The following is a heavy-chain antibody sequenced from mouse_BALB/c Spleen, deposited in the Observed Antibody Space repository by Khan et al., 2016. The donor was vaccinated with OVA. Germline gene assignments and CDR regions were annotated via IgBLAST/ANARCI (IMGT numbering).Heavy chain of an antibody. CDR1: GYSITSDYA. CDR3: ARIYYYGAWYFDD. J-gene: IGHJ1*01. D-gene: IGHD1-1*01. Sequence: QLEESGPGLVKPSQSLSLTCTVTGYSITSDYAWNWNRQLPGNKLEWMAYISYSGSTSYHPTLKSRVSMTRATSKNQFFLQLKYVTNEDTATSYCARIYYYGAWYFDDWGAGTPVTVSS. V-gene: IGHV3-2*02. CDR2: ISYSGST.